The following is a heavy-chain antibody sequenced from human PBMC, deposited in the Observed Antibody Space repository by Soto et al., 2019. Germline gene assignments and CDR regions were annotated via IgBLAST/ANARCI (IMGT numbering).Heavy chain of an antibody. J-gene: IGHJ6*02. CDR3: ARVGGPLSSSWSHYYYYYGMDV. CDR1: GFTFSSYW. V-gene: IGHV3-7*05. Sequence: GESLKISCAASGFTFSSYWMSWVRQAPGKGLEWVANIKQDGSEKYYVDSVKGRFTISRDNAKNSLYLQMNSLRAEDTAVYYCARVGGPLSSSWSHYYYYYGMDVWGQGTTVTVSS. D-gene: IGHD6-13*01. CDR2: IKQDGSEK.